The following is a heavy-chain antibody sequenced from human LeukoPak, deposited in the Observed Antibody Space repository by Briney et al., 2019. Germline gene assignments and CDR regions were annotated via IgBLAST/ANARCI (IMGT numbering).Heavy chain of an antibody. V-gene: IGHV3-49*03. D-gene: IGHD6-19*01. Sequence: GALRLSCTASGFRFGDYAFSWFRQAPGKGLERVSFIRSKAYGGTTEYAASVKGRFTISRDDSKSIAYLQMNSLKTEDTAVYYCTRDSSGLGSPPDYWGQGTLVTVSS. CDR1: GFRFGDYA. CDR2: IRSKAYGGTT. J-gene: IGHJ4*02. CDR3: TRDSSGLGSPPDY.